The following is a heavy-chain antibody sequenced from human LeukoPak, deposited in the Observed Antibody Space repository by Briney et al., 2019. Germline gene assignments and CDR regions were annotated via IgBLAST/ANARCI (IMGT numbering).Heavy chain of an antibody. CDR2: ISNIGNST. V-gene: IGHV3-23*01. J-gene: IGHJ5*02. CDR3: EKDWLGRS. CDR1: GFTFSSYA. Sequence: GGSLRLSCAASGFTFSSYAMTWVRQAPGNGLDWVAAISNIGNSTYYADSVKGRFTISRDNSKSTLFLQMDSLKAGDTAVYYCEKDWLGRSWGQGTLVIVSS. D-gene: IGHD3-10*01.